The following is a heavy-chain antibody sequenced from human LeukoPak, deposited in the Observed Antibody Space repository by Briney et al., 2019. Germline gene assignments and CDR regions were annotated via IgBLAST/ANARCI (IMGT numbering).Heavy chain of an antibody. CDR3: TKRVKYGGTWDHFAD. V-gene: IGHV3-23*01. CDR2: VNADGGNT. D-gene: IGHD1-26*01. CDR1: GFTFDNYR. J-gene: IGHJ4*02. Sequence: GWSLRLSCAASGFTFDNYRMSWVRQAPGKGLEWVSTVNADGGNTYYADSVKGRFTISRGNSKSTLILQMNSLRVEDTALYYCTKRVKYGGTWDHFADWGQGTLVTVSS.